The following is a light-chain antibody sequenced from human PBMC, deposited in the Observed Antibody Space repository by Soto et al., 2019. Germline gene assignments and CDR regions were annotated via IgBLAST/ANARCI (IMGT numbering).Light chain of an antibody. J-gene: IGLJ3*02. CDR1: SGHSSYA. V-gene: IGLV4-69*01. CDR2: LHNDGSY. Sequence: QSVLTQSPSASASLGASVKLTCTLSSGHSSYAIAWHQQQPEKGPRCLMKLHNDGSYIKGDVSPDRFSGSSSGAERYLTISSLQSEDEADYYCQTWGTGIDWVFGGGTKLTVL. CDR3: QTWGTGIDWV.